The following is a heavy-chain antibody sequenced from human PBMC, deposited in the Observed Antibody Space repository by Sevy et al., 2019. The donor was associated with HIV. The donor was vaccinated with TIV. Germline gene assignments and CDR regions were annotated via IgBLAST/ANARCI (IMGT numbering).Heavy chain of an antibody. D-gene: IGHD7-27*01. CDR3: ASHDWGREDY. J-gene: IGHJ4*02. V-gene: IGHV4-38-2*01. CDR2: FHYTGTT. CDR1: GYSISSGYW. Sequence: SETLSLTCVVSGYSISSGYWWDWFRRPPGKGLEWIGAFHYTGTTQYTPSLNRRVTVSADTSKNQFSLRLSSMTAADTAVYYCASHDWGREDYWGQGTLVTVSS.